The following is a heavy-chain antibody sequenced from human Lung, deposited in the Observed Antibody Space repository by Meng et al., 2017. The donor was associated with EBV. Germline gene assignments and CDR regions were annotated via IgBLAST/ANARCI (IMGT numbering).Heavy chain of an antibody. Sequence: QVQLVQSGAQVKKPGSSVRVSCEASGTLFSSNAIYWVRQAPGQGLEWMGGIIPLFGTTNYAQKFQGRVTMTRNTSISTAYMELSRLTSEDTAVYYCARGSYGEGFDFWGHGSLVTVSS. CDR1: GTLFSSNA. J-gene: IGHJ4*01. V-gene: IGHV1-69*06. CDR3: ARGSYGEGFDF. D-gene: IGHD3-16*01. CDR2: IIPLFGTT.